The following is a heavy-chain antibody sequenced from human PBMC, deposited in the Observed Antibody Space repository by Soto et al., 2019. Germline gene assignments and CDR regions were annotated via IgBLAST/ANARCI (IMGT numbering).Heavy chain of an antibody. J-gene: IGHJ5*02. D-gene: IGHD1-1*01. Sequence: SGGGLVQPGRSLRLSCAASGFTFDDYAMHWVRQLPGKGLEWVSGISWNSGSIGYADSVKGRFTISRDNAKNSLYLQMNNLRAEDTAFYYCAKDISTGTTTFSWFDPWGQGTLVTVSS. V-gene: IGHV3-9*01. CDR1: GFTFDDYA. CDR3: AKDISTGTTTFSWFDP. CDR2: ISWNSGSI.